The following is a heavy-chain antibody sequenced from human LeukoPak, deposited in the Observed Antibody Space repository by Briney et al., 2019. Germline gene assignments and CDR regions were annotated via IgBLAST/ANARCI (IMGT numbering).Heavy chain of an antibody. D-gene: IGHD2-15*01. V-gene: IGHV1-69*13. CDR2: IIPIFGTA. J-gene: IGHJ3*02. CDR3: ARGRGYCSGGSCYPDAFDI. Sequence: ASVKVSCKASGYTFTGYYMHWVRQAPGQGLEWMGGIIPIFGTANYAQKFQGRVTITADESTSTAYMELSSLRSEDTAVYYCARGRGYCSGGSCYPDAFDIWGQGTMVTVSS. CDR1: GYTFTGYY.